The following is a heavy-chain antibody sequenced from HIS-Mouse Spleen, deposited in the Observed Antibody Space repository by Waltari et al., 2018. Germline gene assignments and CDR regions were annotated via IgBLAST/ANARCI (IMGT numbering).Heavy chain of an antibody. CDR3: AREIPYSSSWYDWYFDL. D-gene: IGHD6-13*01. J-gene: IGHJ2*01. CDR1: GGSISSSSYY. Sequence: QLQLQESGPGLVKPSETLSLTCTVSGGSISSSSYYWGWIRQPPGKGLEWIGSSYYSGSTSYNPSLKSRVTRSVDTSKNQFSLKLSSVTAADTAVYYCAREIPYSSSWYDWYFDLWGRGTLVTVSS. V-gene: IGHV4-39*07. CDR2: SYYSGST.